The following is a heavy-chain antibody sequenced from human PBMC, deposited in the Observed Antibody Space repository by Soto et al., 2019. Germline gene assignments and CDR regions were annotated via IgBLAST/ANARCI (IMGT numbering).Heavy chain of an antibody. CDR2: VSWNSGSI. D-gene: IGHD3-10*01. CDR1: GFTFDDYA. Sequence: EVQLVESGGGLVQPGRSLRLSCAASGFTFDDYAMHWVRQAPGKGLEGVSGVSWNSGSIGYADSVKGRFTISSDNAKNSLYLQMNSLRAEDTALYYCAKVEGFGELLSYFDYWGQGTLVTVSS. CDR3: AKVEGFGELLSYFDY. J-gene: IGHJ4*02. V-gene: IGHV3-9*01.